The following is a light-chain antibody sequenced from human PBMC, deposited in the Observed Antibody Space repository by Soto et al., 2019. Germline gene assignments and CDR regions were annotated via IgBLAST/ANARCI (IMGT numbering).Light chain of an antibody. Sequence: EIVMTQSPATLSVSPGERATLSCRASQSVSSNLAWYQQKPGQAPRLLIYDASTRATGIPARFSGSGSGTEFILTIRSLQSEDFAVYYCQQYNNWPQTFGQGTKLEIK. V-gene: IGKV3-15*01. CDR1: QSVSSN. CDR2: DAS. J-gene: IGKJ2*01. CDR3: QQYNNWPQT.